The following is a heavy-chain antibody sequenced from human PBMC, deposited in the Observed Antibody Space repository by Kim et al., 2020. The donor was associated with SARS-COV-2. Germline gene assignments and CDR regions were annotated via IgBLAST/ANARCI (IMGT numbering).Heavy chain of an antibody. CDR2: TYYGCDT. J-gene: IGHJ4*01. CDR1: GGSITSGHYY. D-gene: IGHD3-10*01. V-gene: IGHV4-31*03. CDR3: TRAGRGASPEPFDY. Sequence: SETLSLTCIVSGGSITSGHYYWGWIRQHPGKGLEWIGYTYYGCDTYSNSSLKSRVTIPMDTSKNQFSLKLTSVTAADTAIYYCTRAGRGASPEPFDYWG.